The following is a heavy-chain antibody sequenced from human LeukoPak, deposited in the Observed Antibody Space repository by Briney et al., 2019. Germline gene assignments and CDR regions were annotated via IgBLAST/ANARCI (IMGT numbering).Heavy chain of an antibody. V-gene: IGHV4-38-2*02. CDR1: GYSISSGYY. CDR2: IYHSGST. CDR3: ARGPSLGQAFDI. Sequence: SETLSLTCTVSGYSISSGYYWGWIRQPPGKGLEWIGSIYHSGSTYYNPSLKSRVTISVDTSKNQFSLKLSSVTAADTAVYYCARGPSLGQAFDIWGQGTMVTVSS. J-gene: IGHJ3*02.